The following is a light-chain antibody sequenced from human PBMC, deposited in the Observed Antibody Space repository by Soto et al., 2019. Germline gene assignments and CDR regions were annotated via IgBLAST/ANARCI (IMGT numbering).Light chain of an antibody. J-gene: IGKJ1*01. Sequence: PRERGTITCRASQSIGNWLAWYQQKPGQAPRLLIYDASTRATGIPARFSGSGSGTEFTLTISSLQSEDFAVYFCQQPNIWPWRFGDGTKVDIK. CDR1: QSIGNW. CDR2: DAS. V-gene: IGKV3-15*01. CDR3: QQPNIWPWR.